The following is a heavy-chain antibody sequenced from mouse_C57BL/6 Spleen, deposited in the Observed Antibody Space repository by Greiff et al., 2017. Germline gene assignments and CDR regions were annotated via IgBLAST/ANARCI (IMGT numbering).Heavy chain of an antibody. J-gene: IGHJ4*01. Sequence: QVQLQQSGPELVKPGASVKISCKASGYAFSSSWMNWVKQRPGKGLEWIGRIYPGDGDTNYNGKFKGKATLTADKSSSTAYMQLSSLTSEDSAVYFCAPVTGAGAMDYWGQGTSVTVSS. V-gene: IGHV1-82*01. CDR2: IYPGDGDT. CDR1: GYAFSSSW. CDR3: APVTGAGAMDY. D-gene: IGHD4-1*01.